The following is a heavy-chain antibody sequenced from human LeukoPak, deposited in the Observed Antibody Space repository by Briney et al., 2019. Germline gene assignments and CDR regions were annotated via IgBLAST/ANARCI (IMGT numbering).Heavy chain of an antibody. V-gene: IGHV3-30*02. CDR2: IRYDGNNE. CDR3: VKDQVTEDSTRIYYFDH. Sequence: GGSLRLSCAAPGFTFLSYGMHWIRQAPGKGLGWVAFIRYDGNNEYYGDSVRGRVTISRDNFTNILYLQMNSLSNEDTAAYYCVKDQVTEDSTRIYYFDHWGQGILVTVSS. J-gene: IGHJ4*02. D-gene: IGHD2-21*02. CDR1: GFTFLSYG.